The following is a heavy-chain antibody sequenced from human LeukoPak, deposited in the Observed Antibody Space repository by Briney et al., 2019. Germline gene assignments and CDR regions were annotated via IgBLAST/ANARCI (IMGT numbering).Heavy chain of an antibody. Sequence: PGGSLRLSCAASGFTFSSYAMHWVRQAPGKGLEWVSSISSSSSYIYYADSVKGRFTISRDNAKNSLYLQMNSLRAEDTAVYYCAREDEDSSGYYGVPDYWGQGTLVTVSS. V-gene: IGHV3-21*01. CDR2: ISSSSSYI. J-gene: IGHJ4*02. D-gene: IGHD3-22*01. CDR1: GFTFSSYA. CDR3: AREDEDSSGYYGVPDY.